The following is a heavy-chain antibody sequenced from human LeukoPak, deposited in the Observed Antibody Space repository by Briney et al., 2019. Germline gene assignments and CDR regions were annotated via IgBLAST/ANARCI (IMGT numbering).Heavy chain of an antibody. CDR3: ARHGSIATGAFTY. CDR2: IYYSGST. Sequence: SETLSLTCAVYGGSFSGYYWSWIRQPPGKGLEWIGSIYYSGSTYYNPSLKSRVTISVDTSRNQFSLKLGTVTAADTAVYYCARHGSIATGAFTYWGQGTLVTVSS. J-gene: IGHJ4*02. CDR1: GGSFSGYY. V-gene: IGHV4-34*01. D-gene: IGHD6-13*01.